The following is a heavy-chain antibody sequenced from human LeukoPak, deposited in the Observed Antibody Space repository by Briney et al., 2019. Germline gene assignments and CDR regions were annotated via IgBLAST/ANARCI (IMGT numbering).Heavy chain of an antibody. CDR2: IKQDGSEK. CDR3: ARDHHPDYDSSGYYGS. V-gene: IGHV3-7*01. Sequence: GGSLRLSCAASGFTFSSYWMSWVRQAPGKGLEWVANIKQDGSEKYYVDSVKGRFTISRDNAKNSLYLQMNSLRAEDTAVYYCARDHHPDYDSSGYYGSWGQGTLVTVSS. D-gene: IGHD3-22*01. CDR1: GFTFSSYW. J-gene: IGHJ4*02.